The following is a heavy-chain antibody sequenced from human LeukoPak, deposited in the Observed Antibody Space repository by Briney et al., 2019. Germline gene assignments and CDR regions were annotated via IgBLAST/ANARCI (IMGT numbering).Heavy chain of an antibody. D-gene: IGHD2-21*02. CDR1: GFTVSSNY. CDR2: IYSGGYT. CDR3: ARDLIVVVTGTYYYYGMDV. V-gene: IGHV3-53*01. Sequence: GGSLRLSCAASGFTVSSNYMSWVRQAPGKGLEWVSVIYSGGYTYYADSVKGRFTISRDNSKNTLYLQMNSLRAEDTAVYYCARDLIVVVTGTYYYYGMDVWGQGTTVTVSS. J-gene: IGHJ6*02.